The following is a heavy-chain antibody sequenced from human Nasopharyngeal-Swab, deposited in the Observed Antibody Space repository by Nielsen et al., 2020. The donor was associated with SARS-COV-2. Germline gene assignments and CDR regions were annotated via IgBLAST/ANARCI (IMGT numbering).Heavy chain of an antibody. V-gene: IGHV3-30*18. D-gene: IGHD4-17*01. J-gene: IGHJ6*03. CDR2: ISYDGSNK. Sequence: GGSLRLSVAASGFTFISYGMHWFPQSPGKGLEWVAVISYDGSNKYYADSVKGRFTISRDNSKNTLYLQMNSLRAEDTAVYYCAKAGDYGDYSAHYYMDVWGKGTTVTVSS. CDR1: GFTFISYG. CDR3: AKAGDYGDYSAHYYMDV.